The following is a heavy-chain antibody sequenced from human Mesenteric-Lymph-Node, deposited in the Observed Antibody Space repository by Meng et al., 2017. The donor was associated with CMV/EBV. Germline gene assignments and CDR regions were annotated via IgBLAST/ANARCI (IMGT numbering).Heavy chain of an antibody. J-gene: IGHJ3*02. V-gene: IGHV4-59*12. CDR1: GGSISSYY. Sequence: SETLSLTCTVSGGSISSYYWSWIRQPPGKGLEWIGYSHYSGSTKYDPSLKGRVTISVDTSKNQFSLKLSSVTAADTAVYYCAGLTRIVVVPAAMVAFDIWDQGTMVTVSS. CDR3: AGLTRIVVVPAAMVAFDI. CDR2: SHYSGST. D-gene: IGHD2-2*01.